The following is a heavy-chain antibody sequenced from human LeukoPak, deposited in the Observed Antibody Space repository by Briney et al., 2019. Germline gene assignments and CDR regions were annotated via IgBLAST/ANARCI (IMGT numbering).Heavy chain of an antibody. J-gene: IGHJ4*02. Sequence: ASVKVSCKASGYTFTGYFIHWVRQAPGQGLEWMGWINPNSGGTNYAQKFQGRVTMTRDTSISTAYMELSRLRSDDTAVYYCARDPPLPNCGGDCYSGSDYWGQGTLVTVSS. CDR1: GYTFTGYF. V-gene: IGHV1-2*02. D-gene: IGHD2-21*02. CDR2: INPNSGGT. CDR3: ARDPPLPNCGGDCYSGSDY.